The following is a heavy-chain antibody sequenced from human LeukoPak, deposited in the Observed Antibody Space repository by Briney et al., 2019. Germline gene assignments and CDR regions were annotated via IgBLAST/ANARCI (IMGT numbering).Heavy chain of an antibody. CDR3: ARGAMVRGIQYYMDV. CDR1: GNSFGDYY. D-gene: IGHD3-10*01. Sequence: SETLSLTCTVSGNSFGDYYWSWIRQPAGKGLEWIGRIYTSGSTNYNPSLKSRVTMSVDTSKNQFSLKLSSVTAADTAVYYCARGAMVRGIQYYMDVWGKGTTVTISS. CDR2: IYTSGST. V-gene: IGHV4-4*07. J-gene: IGHJ6*03.